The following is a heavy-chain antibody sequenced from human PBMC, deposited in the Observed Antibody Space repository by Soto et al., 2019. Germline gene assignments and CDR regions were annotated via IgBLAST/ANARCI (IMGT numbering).Heavy chain of an antibody. Sequence: PGGSLRLSCAASGFTFSSYGMHWVRQAPGKGLEWVAVIWYDGSNKYYADSVKGRFTISRDNSKNTLYLQMNSLRAEDTAVYYCARDSEDIVVVVARHGGWSSYFDYWGQGTLVTVSS. CDR2: IWYDGSNK. CDR1: GFTFSSYG. CDR3: ARDSEDIVVVVARHGGWSSYFDY. V-gene: IGHV3-33*01. J-gene: IGHJ4*02. D-gene: IGHD2-15*01.